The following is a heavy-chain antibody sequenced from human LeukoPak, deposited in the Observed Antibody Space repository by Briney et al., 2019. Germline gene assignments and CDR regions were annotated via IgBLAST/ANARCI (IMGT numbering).Heavy chain of an antibody. CDR1: GGSISSYY. D-gene: IGHD4-23*01. J-gene: IGHJ4*02. CDR3: AGGDGGKLGYFDY. Sequence: ASETLSLTCTVSGGSISSYYWSWIRQPPGKGLEWIGYIYYSGSTNYNPSLKSRVTISVDTSKNQFSLKLSSVTAADTAVYYCAGGDGGKLGYFDYWGQGTLVTVSS. V-gene: IGHV4-59*01. CDR2: IYYSGST.